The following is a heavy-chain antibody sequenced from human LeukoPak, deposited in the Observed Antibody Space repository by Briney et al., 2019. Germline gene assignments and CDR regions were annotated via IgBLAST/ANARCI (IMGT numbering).Heavy chain of an antibody. D-gene: IGHD6-13*01. Sequence: GASVKVSCKASAYSFTNYGISWVRQAPGQGLEWMGWISTYNGNTNYAQKLQGRVTMTTDTSTTTAYMELRSLRSDDTAVYYCARGGKAAAGNFHYYYYMDVWGKGTTVTVSS. V-gene: IGHV1-18*01. CDR1: AYSFTNYG. CDR3: ARGGKAAAGNFHYYYYMDV. CDR2: ISTYNGNT. J-gene: IGHJ6*03.